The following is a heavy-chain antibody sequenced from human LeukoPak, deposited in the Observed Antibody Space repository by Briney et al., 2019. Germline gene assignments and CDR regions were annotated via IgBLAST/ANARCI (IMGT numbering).Heavy chain of an antibody. Sequence: SETLSLTCTVSGASISSPNYYLGWIRQAPGKGLEWIVSVYYSGSTYYSSSLKSRVTLSVDTSKKRFSLKLSSVTAADTAMYYCVRQSGEYCTNGICYLFDYWGQGILVTVSS. J-gene: IGHJ4*02. CDR2: VYYSGST. CDR1: GASISSPNYY. D-gene: IGHD2-8*01. V-gene: IGHV4-39*01. CDR3: VRQSGEYCTNGICYLFDY.